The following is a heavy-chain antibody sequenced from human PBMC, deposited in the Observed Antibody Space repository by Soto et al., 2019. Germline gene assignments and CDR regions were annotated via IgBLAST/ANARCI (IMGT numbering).Heavy chain of an antibody. V-gene: IGHV3-21*01. Sequence: EVQLVESGGGLVQPGGSLRLSCAASGFTFSSYWMHWVRQAPGKGLVWVSSISSSSSYIYYADSVKGRFTISRDNAKNSLYLQMNSLRAEDTAVYYCAREMASTGDQGVDYYYGMDVWGQGTTVTVSS. CDR2: ISSSSSYI. CDR1: GFTFSSYW. J-gene: IGHJ6*02. D-gene: IGHD7-27*01. CDR3: AREMASTGDQGVDYYYGMDV.